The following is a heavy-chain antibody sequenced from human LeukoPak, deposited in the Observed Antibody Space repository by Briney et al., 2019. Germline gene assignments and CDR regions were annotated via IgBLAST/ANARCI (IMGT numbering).Heavy chain of an antibody. V-gene: IGHV3-30*02. Sequence: PGGSLRLSCAASGFTFSSYGMHWVRQAPGKGLEWVAFIRYDGSNKYYADSVKGRFTISRDNSKNTLYLQMNSLRAEDTAVYYCAKVPVVVSGWYFFDYWGQGTLVTVSS. CDR2: IRYDGSNK. D-gene: IGHD6-19*01. CDR1: GFTFSSYG. CDR3: AKVPVVVSGWYFFDY. J-gene: IGHJ4*02.